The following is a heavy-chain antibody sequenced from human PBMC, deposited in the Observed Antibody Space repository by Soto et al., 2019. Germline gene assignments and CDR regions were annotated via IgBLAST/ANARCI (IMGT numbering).Heavy chain of an antibody. Sequence: PWGSLTLSCAACGFSFSGCAMHWVRQASGKGLEWVGRIRGKANSYATAYAASVKGRFTISRDDSKNTAYLQMNSLKTEDTAVYYCARRWDAMDVWGQGTTVTVSS. CDR2: IRGKANSYAT. CDR1: GFSFSGCA. CDR3: ARRWDAMDV. J-gene: IGHJ6*02. V-gene: IGHV3-73*01.